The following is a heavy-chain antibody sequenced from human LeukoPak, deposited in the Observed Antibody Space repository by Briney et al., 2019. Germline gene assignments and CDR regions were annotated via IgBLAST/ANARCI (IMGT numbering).Heavy chain of an antibody. D-gene: IGHD3-10*01. CDR3: ARVGRVRGLRPNWFDP. V-gene: IGHV1-2*02. J-gene: IGHJ5*02. CDR2: INPNSGGT. CDR1: GYTFTGYY. Sequence: GASVKVSCKASGYTFTGYYMHWVRQAPGQGLEWMGWINPNSGGTNYAQKFQGRVTMTRNTSISTAYMELSSLRSEDTAVYYCARVGRVRGLRPNWFDPWGQGTLVTVSS.